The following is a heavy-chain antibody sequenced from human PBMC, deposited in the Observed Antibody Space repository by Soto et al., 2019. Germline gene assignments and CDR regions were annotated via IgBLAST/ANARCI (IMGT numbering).Heavy chain of an antibody. V-gene: IGHV1-3*01. CDR2: INAGNGNT. CDR3: ARKVLGYYYDSSGHDAFDI. J-gene: IGHJ3*02. Sequence: ASVKVSCKASGYTFTSYAMHWVRQAPGQRLEWMGWINAGNGNTKYSQKFQGRVTITADESTSTAYMELSSLRSEDTAVYYCARKVLGYYYDSSGHDAFDIWGQGTMVTVSS. CDR1: GYTFTSYA. D-gene: IGHD3-22*01.